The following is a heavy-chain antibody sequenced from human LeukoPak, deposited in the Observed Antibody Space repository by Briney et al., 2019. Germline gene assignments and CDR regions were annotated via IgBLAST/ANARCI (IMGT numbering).Heavy chain of an antibody. V-gene: IGHV4-61*02. CDR2: IYTTGST. CDR1: GGSITTGSYY. J-gene: IGHJ3*01. D-gene: IGHD2-2*01. CDR3: ARAPTSSTSPSSPFDL. Sequence: PSETLSLTCTVSGGSITTGSYYWIWIRQPAGKGLEWIGRIYTTGSTDYHPSLKSRVTISVDTSNNQFSLRLTSVTAADTAVYYCARAPTSSTSPSSPFDLWGQGTMVTVSS.